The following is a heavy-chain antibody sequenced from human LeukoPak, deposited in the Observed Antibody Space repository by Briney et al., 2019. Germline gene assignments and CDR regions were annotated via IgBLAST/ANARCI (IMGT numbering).Heavy chain of an antibody. J-gene: IGHJ5*02. Sequence: SGPTLVNPTETLTLTCTVSGFSLSNAGMGVSWIRQPPGKGLEWIGHIHYSGSAYYNPSLQSRVIISVDTSQNQFSLKLSSVTAADTAVYYCARSLKRDGERALGLSYWFDPWGQGILVTVSS. V-gene: IGHV4-31*03. CDR1: GFSLSNAGMG. D-gene: IGHD4-17*01. CDR3: ARSLKRDGERALGLSYWFDP. CDR2: IHYSGSA.